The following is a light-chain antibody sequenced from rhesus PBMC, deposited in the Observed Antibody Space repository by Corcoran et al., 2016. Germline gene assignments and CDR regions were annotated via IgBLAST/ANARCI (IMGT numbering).Light chain of an antibody. V-gene: IGKV1-32*05. Sequence: DIQMTQSPSSLSASVGDSVSITCRASQGGSSYSNWFQQKPGKAPKLLIYFGNRLEGGVPSRFSGSGSWTEFTLTISSLQPKYFATYYCQRYNTLPWAFGQGTKVEIE. CDR1: QGGSSY. CDR3: QRYNTLPWA. J-gene: IGKJ1*01. CDR2: FGN.